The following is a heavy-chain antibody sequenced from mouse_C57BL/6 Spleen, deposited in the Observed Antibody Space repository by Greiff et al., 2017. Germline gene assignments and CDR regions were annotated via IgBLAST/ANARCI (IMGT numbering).Heavy chain of an antibody. CDR1: GYAFSSSW. CDR2: IYPGDGDT. J-gene: IGHJ2*01. D-gene: IGHD3-3*01. V-gene: IGHV1-82*01. Sequence: VKLMESGPELVKPGASVKISCKASGYAFSSSWMNWVKQRPGKGLEWIGRIYPGDGDTNYNGKFKGKATLTADKSSSTAYMQLSSLTSEDSAVYFCAREGTGDDYWGQGTTLTVSS. CDR3: AREGTGDDY.